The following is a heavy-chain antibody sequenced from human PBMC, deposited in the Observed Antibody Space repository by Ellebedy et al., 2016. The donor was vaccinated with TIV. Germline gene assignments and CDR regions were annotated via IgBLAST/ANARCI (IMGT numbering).Heavy chain of an antibody. CDR3: ATARWEVLG. Sequence: GGSLRLXXAASGFTFDTFTMHWVRQAPGKGLEWVAVVSYDGSKKYYGDSVKGRFTISRDNSKNTLSLQLNNLRPDDTAIYFCATARWEVLGWGQGTLVTVSS. D-gene: IGHD1-26*01. V-gene: IGHV3-30-3*01. J-gene: IGHJ4*02. CDR2: VSYDGSKK. CDR1: GFTFDTFT.